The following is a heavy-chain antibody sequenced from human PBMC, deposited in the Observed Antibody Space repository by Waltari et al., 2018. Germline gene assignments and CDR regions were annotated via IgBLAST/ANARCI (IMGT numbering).Heavy chain of an antibody. Sequence: QVQLVQSGAEVRKPGSSVKVSCKASGDTFSNYAINWVRQAPGQGLEWMGRIIPVVNIVTYAQSFQSRVTITADKSTNTVYMEMSSLRSVDTAIFYCARAGQYTSSPMDDWGQGTLVTVSS. CDR2: IIPVVNIV. V-gene: IGHV1-69*09. J-gene: IGHJ4*03. D-gene: IGHD6-13*01. CDR3: ARAGQYTSSPMDD. CDR1: GDTFSNYA.